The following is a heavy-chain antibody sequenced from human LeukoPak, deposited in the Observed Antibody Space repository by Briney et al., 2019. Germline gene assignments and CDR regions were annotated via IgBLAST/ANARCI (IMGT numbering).Heavy chain of an antibody. Sequence: GGSLRLSCSASGFTFSSYAMHWVRQAPGKGLEYVSAISSNGGSTYYADSVKGRFTISRDNSKNTLYLQMSSLRAEDTAVYYCVFGYSYAIYYYGMDVWGQGTTVTVSS. V-gene: IGHV3-64D*09. CDR2: ISSNGGST. D-gene: IGHD5-18*01. CDR3: VFGYSYAIYYYGMDV. J-gene: IGHJ6*02. CDR1: GFTFSSYA.